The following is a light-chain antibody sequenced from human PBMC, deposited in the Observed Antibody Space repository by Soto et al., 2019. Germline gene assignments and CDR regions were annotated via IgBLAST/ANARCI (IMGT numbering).Light chain of an antibody. Sequence: DIQMTQSPSSLSASVGDRITITCRASQGIDNYLAWYQQKPGKAPKLLIYAASTLRSGVPARFTGSGSGTDFTLTISSLQPEDAATYYCQKCKVAPFTFGGGTKVEIK. V-gene: IGKV1-27*01. J-gene: IGKJ4*01. CDR1: QGIDNY. CDR2: AAS. CDR3: QKCKVAPFT.